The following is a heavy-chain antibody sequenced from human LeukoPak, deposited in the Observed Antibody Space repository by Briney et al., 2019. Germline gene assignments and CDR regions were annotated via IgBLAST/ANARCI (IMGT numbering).Heavy chain of an antibody. D-gene: IGHD3-22*01. CDR3: AKDGTYYYDSSGYYPDY. CDR1: GFTFSSRDW. J-gene: IGHJ4*02. CDR2: IKQDGSEK. V-gene: IGHV3-7*01. Sequence: GGSLRLSCVASGFTFSSRDWMTWVRQAPGKGLEWVANIKQDGSEKNYVDSVKGRFTISRDNSKNTLYLQMNSLRAEDTAVYYCAKDGTYYYDSSGYYPDYWGQGTLVTVSS.